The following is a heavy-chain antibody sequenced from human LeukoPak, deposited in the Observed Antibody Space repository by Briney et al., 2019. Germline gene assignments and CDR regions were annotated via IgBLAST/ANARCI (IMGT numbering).Heavy chain of an antibody. Sequence: GGSLRLSCAASGFTFSSYAMSWVRQAPGKGLEWVSAISGSGGSTYYADSVKGRVTISRDNSKNTLYLQMNSLRAEDTAVYYCAKGTTIFGVVYDNWFDPWGQGTLVTVSS. V-gene: IGHV3-23*01. CDR2: ISGSGGST. J-gene: IGHJ5*02. CDR1: GFTFSSYA. D-gene: IGHD3-3*01. CDR3: AKGTTIFGVVYDNWFDP.